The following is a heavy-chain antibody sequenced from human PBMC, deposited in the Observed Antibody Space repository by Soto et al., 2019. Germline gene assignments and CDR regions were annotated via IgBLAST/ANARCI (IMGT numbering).Heavy chain of an antibody. V-gene: IGHV3-74*01. J-gene: IGHJ3*02. CDR1: GFTFSSYW. Sequence: GGSLRLSCAASGFTFSSYWMHWVRQAPGKGLVWVSRINSDGSSTSYADSVKGRFTISRDNAKNTLSLQMNSLRAEDTAVYYCASPGRYSSGWRNAFDIWGQGTMVTVSS. CDR2: INSDGSST. CDR3: ASPGRYSSGWRNAFDI. D-gene: IGHD6-19*01.